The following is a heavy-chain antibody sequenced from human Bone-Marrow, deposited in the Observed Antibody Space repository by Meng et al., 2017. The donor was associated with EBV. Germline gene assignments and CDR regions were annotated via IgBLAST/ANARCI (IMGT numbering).Heavy chain of an antibody. Sequence: QGQLQQWGAVLLKLSETWSLTCAVYGGSFSGYYWSWIRQPPGKVLEWIGKINPSRSTNYNASLKSRVTISVDTSKNQFSLKLSSVTAADTAVYYCARGGENYFGSWGQGTLVTVSS. D-gene: IGHD2-21*01. V-gene: IGHV4-34*01. J-gene: IGHJ4*02. CDR2: INPSRST. CDR1: GGSFSGYY. CDR3: ARGGENYFGS.